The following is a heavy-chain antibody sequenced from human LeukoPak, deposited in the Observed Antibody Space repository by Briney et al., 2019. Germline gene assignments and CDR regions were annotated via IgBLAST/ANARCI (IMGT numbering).Heavy chain of an antibody. J-gene: IGHJ4*02. CDR1: GFTFSSYE. Sequence: GGSLRLSCAASGFTFSSYEMTWVRQAPGKGLEWVSYISSSGSTIYYADSVKGRFTISRDNAKNSLYLQMNSLRAEDTAVYYCARRPYYDILTGPGGDYWGQGTLVTVSS. CDR3: ARRPYYDILTGPGGDY. D-gene: IGHD3-9*01. CDR2: ISSSGSTI. V-gene: IGHV3-48*03.